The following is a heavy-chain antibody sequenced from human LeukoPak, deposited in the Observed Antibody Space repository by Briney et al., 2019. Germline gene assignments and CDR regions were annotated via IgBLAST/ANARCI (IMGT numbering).Heavy chain of an antibody. D-gene: IGHD3-16*02. Sequence: SETLSLTCTVSGYSISSGYYWGWIRQPPGKGLEWIGSIYHSGSTNYNPSLKSRVTISVDTSKNQFSLKLSSVTAADTAVYYCARVSWELSFSNHFDYWGQGTLVTVSS. CDR2: IYHSGST. CDR1: GYSISSGYY. CDR3: ARVSWELSFSNHFDY. J-gene: IGHJ4*02. V-gene: IGHV4-38-2*02.